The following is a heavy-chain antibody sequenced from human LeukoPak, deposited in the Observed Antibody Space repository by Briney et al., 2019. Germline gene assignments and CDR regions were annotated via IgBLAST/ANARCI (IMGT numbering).Heavy chain of an antibody. CDR3: ARGASILRFGEVWDHFDY. J-gene: IGHJ4*02. D-gene: IGHD3-10*01. CDR2: INPNSGGT. V-gene: IGHV1-2*02. CDR1: GYTFTGYY. Sequence: ASVKVSCKASGYTFTGYYMHWVRQAPGQGLEWMGWINPNSGGTNYAQKFQGRVTMTRDTSISTAYMELSRLRSDDTAVYYCARGASILRFGEVWDHFDYWGQGTLVTVSS.